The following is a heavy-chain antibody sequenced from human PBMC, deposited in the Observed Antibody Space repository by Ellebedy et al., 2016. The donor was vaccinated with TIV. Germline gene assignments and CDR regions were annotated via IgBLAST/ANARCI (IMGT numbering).Heavy chain of an antibody. CDR3: ARDTGHYYDDSNSPYNCFDP. D-gene: IGHD3-22*01. Sequence: AASVKVSCKASGYMFTGYYMHWVRQAPGQGLEWMGWINPNGGGTKYAQKFPGRVTMARDTSLSTAYMELSSLRSDDTAVYYCARDTGHYYDDSNSPYNCFDPWGQGTLVTVSS. V-gene: IGHV1-2*02. CDR2: INPNGGGT. CDR1: GYMFTGYY. J-gene: IGHJ5*02.